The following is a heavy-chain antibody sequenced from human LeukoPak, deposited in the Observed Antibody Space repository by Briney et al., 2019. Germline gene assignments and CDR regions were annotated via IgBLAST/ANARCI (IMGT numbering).Heavy chain of an antibody. V-gene: IGHV3-23*01. Sequence: GRSLRLSCAASGFTFSSYAMSWVRQAPGKGLEWVSAISGSGGSTYYADSVKGRFTISRDNSKNTLYLQMNSLRAEDTAVYYCAKDVRAIAAAGTVFDYWGQGTLVTVSS. CDR1: GFTFSSYA. J-gene: IGHJ4*02. D-gene: IGHD6-13*01. CDR3: AKDVRAIAAAGTVFDY. CDR2: ISGSGGST.